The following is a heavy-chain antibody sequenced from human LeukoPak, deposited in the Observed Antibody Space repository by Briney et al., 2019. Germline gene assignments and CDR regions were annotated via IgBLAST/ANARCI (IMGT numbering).Heavy chain of an antibody. V-gene: IGHV3-30*02. CDR3: TRRQAVGVMSDLDN. CDR1: GFALSGYG. D-gene: IGHD6-19*01. Sequence: GGSLRLTCAVSGFALSGYGVHWVGHAPGRGLEWVAFLLYDGSTQYYRDSVKGRFTISRDNSKTTVYLQMNSLRVEDTAVYYRTRRQAVGVMSDLDNWVQGTLVTVSS. CDR2: LLYDGSTQ. J-gene: IGHJ4*02.